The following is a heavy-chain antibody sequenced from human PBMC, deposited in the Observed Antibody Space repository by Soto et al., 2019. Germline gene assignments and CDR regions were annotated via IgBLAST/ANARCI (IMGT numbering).Heavy chain of an antibody. J-gene: IGHJ6*02. CDR1: GYTFSGYY. V-gene: IGHV1-2*02. Sequence: QEQLVQSGAEVKKPGASVKVSCKASGYTFSGYYIHWLRQAPGQGLEWMGWINPNSGGTNYAQKFQGRVTVTRDTPTSTAYMELSRLTSDDTAVYYCARTLTEGYCTITGCYTRPLYGMEVWGQGTTVTVSS. D-gene: IGHD2-2*02. CDR2: INPNSGGT. CDR3: ARTLTEGYCTITGCYTRPLYGMEV.